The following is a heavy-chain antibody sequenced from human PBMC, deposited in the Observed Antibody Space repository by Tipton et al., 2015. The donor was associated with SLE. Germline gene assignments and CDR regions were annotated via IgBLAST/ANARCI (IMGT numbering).Heavy chain of an antibody. CDR1: GGSVSSSSKY. Sequence: LRLSCTVSGGSVSSSSKYWAWIRQPPGKGLEWIGSIYYTGTTTYYNSFLKSRVTMSVDTSKNQFSLKLTSLTAADTAVYYCARDWDGMDVWDQGTTVIVSS. D-gene: IGHD3-16*01. CDR3: ARDWDGMDV. V-gene: IGHV4-39*07. J-gene: IGHJ6*02. CDR2: IYYTGTTT.